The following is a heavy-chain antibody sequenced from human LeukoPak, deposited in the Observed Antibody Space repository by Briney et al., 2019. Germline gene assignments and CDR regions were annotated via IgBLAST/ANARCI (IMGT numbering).Heavy chain of an antibody. CDR2: INANGGST. V-gene: IGHV3-64D*09. CDR1: GFTFSSYA. D-gene: IGHD3-3*01. Sequence: GGSLRLSCSASGFTFSSYAMHWVRQAPGKGLEYVSVINANGGSTYYADSVKARFTISRDNYKNTLDLQMSSLRPEDTAVYYCVKNRPLVFGVVDYWGQGTLVTVSS. CDR3: VKNRPLVFGVVDY. J-gene: IGHJ4*02.